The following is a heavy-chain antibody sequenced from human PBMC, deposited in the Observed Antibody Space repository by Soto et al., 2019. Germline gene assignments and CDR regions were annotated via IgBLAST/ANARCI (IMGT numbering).Heavy chain of an antibody. Sequence: PSETLSLTCTVSGGSISSGGYYWSWIRQHPGKGLEWIGYIYYSGSTYYNPSLKSRVTISVDTSKNQFSLKLSSVTTADTAVYYCARDQGTYYYDSSAQGFDPWGQGTLVTVSS. J-gene: IGHJ5*02. D-gene: IGHD3-22*01. CDR2: IYYSGST. V-gene: IGHV4-31*03. CDR3: ARDQGTYYYDSSAQGFDP. CDR1: GGSISSGGYY.